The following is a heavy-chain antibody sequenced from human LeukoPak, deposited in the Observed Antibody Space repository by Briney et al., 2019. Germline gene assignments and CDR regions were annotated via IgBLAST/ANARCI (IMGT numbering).Heavy chain of an antibody. CDR3: ARDSAVLLYSGYDPKYGMDV. V-gene: IGHV3-21*01. CDR2: ISSSSSYI. CDR1: GFTFSSYS. Sequence: GGSLRLSCAASGFTFSSYSMNWVRQAPGKGLEWVSSISSSSSYIYYADSVEGRFTISRDNAKNSLYLQMNSLRAEDTAVYYCARDSAVLLYSGYDPKYGMDVWGQGTTVTVSS. J-gene: IGHJ6*02. D-gene: IGHD5-12*01.